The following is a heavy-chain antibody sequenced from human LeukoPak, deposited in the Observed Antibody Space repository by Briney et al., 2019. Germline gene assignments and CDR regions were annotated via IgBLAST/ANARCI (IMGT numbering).Heavy chain of an antibody. Sequence: GGSLRLSCAASGFTFSTYWMHWVRQAPGEGLVWVSHINTVGSRTDYTDSVKGRFTVSRDNAKNTLYLQMNSLRAEDTAVYYCAFGTVSQSFNHWGQGTLVTVSS. J-gene: IGHJ4*02. CDR1: GFTFSTYW. V-gene: IGHV3-74*01. CDR2: INTVGSRT. CDR3: AFGTVSQSFNH. D-gene: IGHD3-10*01.